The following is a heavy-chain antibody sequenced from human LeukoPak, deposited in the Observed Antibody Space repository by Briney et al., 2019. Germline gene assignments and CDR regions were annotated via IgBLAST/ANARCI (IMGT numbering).Heavy chain of an antibody. CDR3: AHFKGGSFDF. Sequence: ASETLSPTCTVSGGSISSSNYYWGWIRQPPGKGLEWIGSIYYSGNTYYNPSLKSRVTTSVDTSKNQFSLKLTSVTAADTAVYYCAHFKGGSFDFWGQGTMVTVSS. D-gene: IGHD1-26*01. V-gene: IGHV4-39*01. CDR1: GGSISSSNYY. J-gene: IGHJ3*01. CDR2: IYYSGNT.